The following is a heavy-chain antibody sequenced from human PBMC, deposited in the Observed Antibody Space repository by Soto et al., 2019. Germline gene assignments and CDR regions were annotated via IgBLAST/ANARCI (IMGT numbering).Heavy chain of an antibody. J-gene: IGHJ6*02. Sequence: APVKVSSKASGRTFSSYAISWMRQAPGQGLEWMGGIIPIFGTANYEQKFQGTVTITADESTSTAYMELSSLRSEDTAVYYCASGVVATETLYYYYYGMDGWGRGSTVTVS. CDR2: IIPIFGTA. V-gene: IGHV1-69*13. CDR1: GRTFSSYA. D-gene: IGHD5-12*01. CDR3: ASGVVATETLYYYYYGMDG.